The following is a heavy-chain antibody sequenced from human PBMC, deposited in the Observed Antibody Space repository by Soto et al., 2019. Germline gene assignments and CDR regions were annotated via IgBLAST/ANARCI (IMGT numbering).Heavy chain of an antibody. CDR3: ATLGGYTFGTADFDY. V-gene: IGHV3-11*06. CDR1: GFTFSDYY. D-gene: IGHD5-18*01. J-gene: IGHJ4*02. CDR2: IRDIQIQK. Sequence: GGSLRLSCTASGFTFSDYYMSWIRQAPGKGLEWIAYIRDIQIQKTYADSLEGRFTISRDNAKSSLSLQLNCLRAEDPAVYYCATLGGYTFGTADFDYWGQGTLVTVSS.